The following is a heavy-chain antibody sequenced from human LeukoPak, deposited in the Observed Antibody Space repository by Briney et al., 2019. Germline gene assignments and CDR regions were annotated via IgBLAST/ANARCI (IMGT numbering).Heavy chain of an antibody. CDR1: GYTLTDYY. CDR2: INPNSGGT. D-gene: IGHD3-10*01. CDR3: ARALGVGFAEDVHYFDF. Sequence: ASVRVSCKASGYTLTDYYIHWVRQAPGQGLEWMGRINPNSGGTNYAQKFQGRVTMTRDTPINTVYLKLTSLRSTDTALYYCARALGVGFAEDVHYFDFWGQGSLVTVSS. V-gene: IGHV1-2*06. J-gene: IGHJ4*02.